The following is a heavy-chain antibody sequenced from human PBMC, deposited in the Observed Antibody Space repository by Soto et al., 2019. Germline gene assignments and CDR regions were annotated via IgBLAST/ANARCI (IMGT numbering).Heavy chain of an antibody. CDR1: GGTFSSYA. CDR2: IIPIFGTA. Sequence: QVQLVQSGAEVKKPGSSVKVSCKASGGTFSSYAISWVRQAPGQGLEWMGGIIPIFGTANYAQKFQGRVTXPXXXSXCTAYMELSSLRSEDTAVYYCARPVPAAGYYYGMDVWGQGTTVTVSS. J-gene: IGHJ6*02. D-gene: IGHD2-2*01. CDR3: ARPVPAAGYYYGMDV. V-gene: IGHV1-69*05.